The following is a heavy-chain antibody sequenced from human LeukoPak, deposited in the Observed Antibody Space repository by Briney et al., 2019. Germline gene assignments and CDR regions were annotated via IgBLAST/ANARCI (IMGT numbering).Heavy chain of an antibody. CDR1: GGSISSGSYY. CDR2: IYTSGST. Sequence: SETLSLTCTVSGGSISSGSYYWSWIRQPAGKGLEWIGRIYTSGSTNYNPSLKSRITISVDTSKNQFSLKLSSVTAADTAVYYCARVRVGATTTFDYWGQGTLVTVSS. J-gene: IGHJ4*02. CDR3: ARVRVGATTTFDY. D-gene: IGHD1-26*01. V-gene: IGHV4-61*02.